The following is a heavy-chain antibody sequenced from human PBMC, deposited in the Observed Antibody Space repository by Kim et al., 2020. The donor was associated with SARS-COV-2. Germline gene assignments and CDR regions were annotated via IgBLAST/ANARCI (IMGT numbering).Heavy chain of an antibody. D-gene: IGHD6-13*01. CDR3: AKGEGIAAAGTPDFDY. Sequence: GGSLRLSCAASGFTFDDYAMHWVRQAPGKGLVWVSGISWNSGSIGYADSVKGRFTISRDNAKNSLYLQMNSLRAEDTALYYCAKGEGIAAAGTPDFDYWGQGTLVTVSS. CDR2: ISWNSGSI. V-gene: IGHV3-9*01. CDR1: GFTFDDYA. J-gene: IGHJ4*02.